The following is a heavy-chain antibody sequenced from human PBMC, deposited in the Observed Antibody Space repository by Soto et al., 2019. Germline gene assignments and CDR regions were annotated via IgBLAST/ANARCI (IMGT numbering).Heavy chain of an antibody. CDR2: IYHSGST. D-gene: IGHD2-2*01. V-gene: IGHV4-4*02. CDR3: ARVSGRVAAAATRGWFDP. Sequence: SETLSLTCAVSGGSISSSNWWSWVRQPPGKGLEWIGEIYHSGSTNYNPSLKSRVTISVDKSKNQFSLKLSSVTAADTAVYYCARVSGRVAAAATRGWFDPWGQGTLVTVSS. J-gene: IGHJ5*02. CDR1: GGSISSSNW.